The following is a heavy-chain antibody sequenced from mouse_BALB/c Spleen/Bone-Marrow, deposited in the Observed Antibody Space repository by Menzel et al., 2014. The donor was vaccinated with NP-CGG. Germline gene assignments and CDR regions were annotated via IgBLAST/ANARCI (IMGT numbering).Heavy chain of an antibody. D-gene: IGHD2-3*01. CDR3: ARRDDGYGSFDY. V-gene: IGHV1-4*01. CDR1: GYTFTTYT. Sequence: QVQLQQPGAELARPGASVKMSCRASGYTFTTYTIHWVRQRPVQGLEWLGYINPSSGYTNYNQKFKDKATLTADKSSSTAYMQLSSMTSEDSAVYYCARRDDGYGSFDYWGQGTTFTVSS. CDR2: INPSSGYT. J-gene: IGHJ2*01.